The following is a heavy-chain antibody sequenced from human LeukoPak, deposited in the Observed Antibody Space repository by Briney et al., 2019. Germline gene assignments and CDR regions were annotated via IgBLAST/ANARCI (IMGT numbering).Heavy chain of an antibody. CDR2: IYSGGGT. CDR3: ARVLSGRGSLYSYYYYMDV. D-gene: IGHD3-10*01. CDR1: GSTVSSNY. J-gene: IGHJ6*03. V-gene: IGHV3-53*01. Sequence: GGSLRISCAASGSTVSSNYMSWVRQAPGKGLEWVSVIYSGGGTYYADSVKGRFTISRDNSKNTLYLQMNSLRAEDTAVYYCARVLSGRGSLYSYYYYMDVWGKGTTVTIFS.